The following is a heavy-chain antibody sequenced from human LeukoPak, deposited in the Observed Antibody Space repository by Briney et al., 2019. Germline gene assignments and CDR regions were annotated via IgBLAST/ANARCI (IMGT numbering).Heavy chain of an antibody. CDR1: GYTFTGYY. CDR2: INPNSGGT. J-gene: IGHJ4*02. D-gene: IGHD1-14*01. V-gene: IGHV1-2*02. CDR3: ARGHRDFDY. Sequence: ASVKVSCKASGYTFTGYYMHWVRQAPGQGLEWMGWINPNSGGTNYAQKFQGRVTMTRDTSISTAYMELSRLSSVTAADTAVYYCARGHRDFDYWGQGTLVTVSS.